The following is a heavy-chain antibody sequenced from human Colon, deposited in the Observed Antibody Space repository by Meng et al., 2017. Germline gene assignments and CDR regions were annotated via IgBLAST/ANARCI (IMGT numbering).Heavy chain of an antibody. CDR3: ARIDYGGNGIEKYFFDY. D-gene: IGHD4-23*01. CDR1: GGSSSSNYW. Sequence: QGQPQEAGQGLGKPSGTLSLTCACCGGSSSSNYWWSWVRQSPKKGLEWIGEIHHGGTTNYNPSLKSRVTISVDTSNNQFSLKLSSVTAADTAVYYCARIDYGGNGIEKYFFDYWGQGTLVTVSS. CDR2: IHHGGTT. V-gene: IGHV4-4*02. J-gene: IGHJ4*02.